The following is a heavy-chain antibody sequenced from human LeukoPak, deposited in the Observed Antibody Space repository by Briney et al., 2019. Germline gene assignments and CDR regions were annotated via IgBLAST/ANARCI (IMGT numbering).Heavy chain of an antibody. CDR1: GYTFTGYY. CDR3: ARALTRYSTAWYGY. J-gene: IGHJ4*02. CDR2: INPNSGGT. Sequence: ASVKVSCKASGYTFTGYYMHWVRQAPGQGLEWMGWINPNSGGTNYAQKFKGRFTLTRDTSITTAYMDLSSLTSDDAALYYCARALTRYSTAWYGYWGQGTLVTVSS. V-gene: IGHV1-2*02. D-gene: IGHD6-19*01.